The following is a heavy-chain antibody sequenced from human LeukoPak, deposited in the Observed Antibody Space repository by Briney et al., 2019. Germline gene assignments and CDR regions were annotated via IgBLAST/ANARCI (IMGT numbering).Heavy chain of an antibody. CDR3: ASLRGYCSSTSCYNFDY. CDR2: INNSGST. V-gene: IGHV4-34*01. CDR1: GGSFSGYY. D-gene: IGHD2-2*02. Sequence: SETLSLTCAVYGGSFSGYYWSWIRQPPGKGLEWIGEINNSGSTNYNPSLKSRVPISVATSKTQFSLKLSSVTAADTAVYSCASLRGYCSSTSCYNFDYWGQGTLVTVSS. J-gene: IGHJ4*02.